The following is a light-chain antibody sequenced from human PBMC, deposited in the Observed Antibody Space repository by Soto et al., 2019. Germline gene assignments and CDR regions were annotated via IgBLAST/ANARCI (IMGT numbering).Light chain of an antibody. V-gene: IGLV2-14*01. CDR3: SSYTSSSTLVV. J-gene: IGLJ2*01. Sequence: QSALTQPPSASGSPGQSVTISCTGTSSDVGGYNYVSWYQQHPGKAPKVIIYEVSNRPSGISNRFSGSKSGNTASLTISGLQAEDQADYYCSSYTSSSTLVVFGGGTKLTVL. CDR2: EVS. CDR1: SSDVGGYNY.